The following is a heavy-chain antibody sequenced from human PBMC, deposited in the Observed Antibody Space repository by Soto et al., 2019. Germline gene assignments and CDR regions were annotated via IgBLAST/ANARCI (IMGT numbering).Heavy chain of an antibody. J-gene: IGHJ6*02. Sequence: SETLSLTCNVSGGSIYTYYWNWIRQSPGKGLEWIGYISDGGSTNYNPSLKSRVTIPVDTSKNQFSLKLSSVTAADTAVYYCARGRSDSSGYYKRYYYGMDVWGQGTTVTVSS. V-gene: IGHV4-59*12. D-gene: IGHD3-22*01. CDR2: ISDGGST. CDR1: GGSIYTYY. CDR3: ARGRSDSSGYYKRYYYGMDV.